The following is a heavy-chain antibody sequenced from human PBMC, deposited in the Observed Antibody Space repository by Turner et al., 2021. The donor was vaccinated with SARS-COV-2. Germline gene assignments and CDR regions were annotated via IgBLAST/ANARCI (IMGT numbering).Heavy chain of an antibody. CDR3: ARVLGYCSGVSCYPDY. V-gene: IGHV4-59*08. D-gene: IGHD2-15*01. J-gene: IGHJ4*02. Sequence: QVQLQESGPGLLKPSETLSLTCTVSGGSISNYYWSWIRQPPGKGLEWIGYIYYSGSTYYNPSLKSRVTISVDTSKNQFSLKLSSVTAADTAVYYCARVLGYCSGVSCYPDYWGQGTLVTVSS. CDR2: IYYSGST. CDR1: GGSISNYY.